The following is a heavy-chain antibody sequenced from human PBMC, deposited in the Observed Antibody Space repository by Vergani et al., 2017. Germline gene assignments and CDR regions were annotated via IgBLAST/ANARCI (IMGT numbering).Heavy chain of an antibody. Sequence: QVQLQESGPGLVKPSETLSLTCTVSGGSISSYYWSWIRQPPGKGLEWIGYIYYSGSTNYNPSLKSRVTISVDTSKNQFSLKLSSVTAADTAVYYCVRGGMVVPFDYWGQGTLVTVSS. CDR2: IYYSGST. D-gene: IGHD1-26*01. CDR3: VRGGMVVPFDY. V-gene: IGHV4-59*12. J-gene: IGHJ4*02. CDR1: GGSISSYY.